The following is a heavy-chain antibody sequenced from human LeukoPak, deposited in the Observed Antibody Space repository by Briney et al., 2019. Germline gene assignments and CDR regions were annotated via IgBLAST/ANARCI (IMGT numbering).Heavy chain of an antibody. CDR1: GFSFSSYG. J-gene: IGHJ4*02. CDR2: ISSDGSID. Sequence: PGRSLRLSCAASGFSFSSYGMHWVRQAPDKGLEWVAVISSDGSIDYYADSVRGRFTVSRDNSKNTLYLQVNSLRAEDTAVYYCARDGQYSSSSKGYWGQGTLVTVSS. CDR3: ARDGQYSSSSKGY. D-gene: IGHD6-13*01. V-gene: IGHV3-30*03.